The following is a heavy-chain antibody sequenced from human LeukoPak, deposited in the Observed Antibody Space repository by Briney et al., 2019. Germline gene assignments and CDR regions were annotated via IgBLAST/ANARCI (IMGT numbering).Heavy chain of an antibody. J-gene: IGHJ6*04. CDR1: GFTFSSYS. D-gene: IGHD6-19*01. Sequence: PGGSLRLPCAASGFTFSSYSMNWVRQAPGKGLEWVSSISSSSSYIYYADSVKGRFTISRDNAKNSLYLQMNSLRAEDTAVYYCARGGSSGSYVDVWGKGTTVTVSS. CDR2: ISSSSSYI. CDR3: ARGGSSGSYVDV. V-gene: IGHV3-21*01.